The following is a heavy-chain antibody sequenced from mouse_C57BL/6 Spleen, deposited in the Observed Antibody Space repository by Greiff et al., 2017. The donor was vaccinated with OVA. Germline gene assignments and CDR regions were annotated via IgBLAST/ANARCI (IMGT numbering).Heavy chain of an antibody. Sequence: EVQVVESGPELVKPGASVKISCKASGYSFTDYNMNWVKQSNGKSLEWIGVINPNYGTTSYNQKFKGKATLTVDQSSSTAYMQLNSLTSEDSAVYYCARDNYGSSPHYYAMDYWGQGTSVTVSS. CDR2: INPNYGTT. CDR1: GYSFTDYN. V-gene: IGHV1-39*01. J-gene: IGHJ4*01. CDR3: ARDNYGSSPHYYAMDY. D-gene: IGHD1-1*01.